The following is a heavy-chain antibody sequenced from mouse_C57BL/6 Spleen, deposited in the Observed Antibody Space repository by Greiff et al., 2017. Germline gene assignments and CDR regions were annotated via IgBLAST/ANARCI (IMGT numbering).Heavy chain of an antibody. D-gene: IGHD2-4*01. CDR3: ARRWDYDGAVPFDY. CDR2: IWTGGGT. V-gene: IGHV2-9-1*01. Sequence: QVQLKESGPGLVAPSQCLSITCTVSGFSLTSYAISWVRQPPGKGLEWLGVIWTGGGTNYNSALKSSLSISKDNSKSQVFLKMNRLQADDTARYYCARRWDYDGAVPFDYWGQGTTRTVSS. J-gene: IGHJ2*01. CDR1: GFSLTSYA.